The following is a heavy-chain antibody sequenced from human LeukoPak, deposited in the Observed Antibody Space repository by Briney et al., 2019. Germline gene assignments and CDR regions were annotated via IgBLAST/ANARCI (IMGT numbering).Heavy chain of an antibody. Sequence: GGSLRLSCAASGFTFSSYAMSWVRRGPGKGLELVSAISGSGASTYYADSVKGRFTLSIDNSKNTLSLQMNSLRAEDTAVYYCANSPYGSGSYVGASDIWGQGTMVTVSS. V-gene: IGHV3-23*01. CDR3: ANSPYGSGSYVGASDI. J-gene: IGHJ3*02. CDR1: GFTFSSYA. D-gene: IGHD3-10*01. CDR2: ISGSGAST.